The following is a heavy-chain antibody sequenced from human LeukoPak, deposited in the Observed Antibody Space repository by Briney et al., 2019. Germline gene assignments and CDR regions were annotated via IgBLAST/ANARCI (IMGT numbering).Heavy chain of an antibody. CDR2: INSYRSTA. Sequence: VRQARGXGLVWVSLINSYRSTATYADSVMRRFTISTDNARNTLSLQMNSLTIEDTAVYYCVVVVEPPDSDGFDVWGQGTMITVSS. CDR3: VVVVEPPDSDGFDV. V-gene: IGHV3-74*01. J-gene: IGHJ3*01. D-gene: IGHD1-14*01.